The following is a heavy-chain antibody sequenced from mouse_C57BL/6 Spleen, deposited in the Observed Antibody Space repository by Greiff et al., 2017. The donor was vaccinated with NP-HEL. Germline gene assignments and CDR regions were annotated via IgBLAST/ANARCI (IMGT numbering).Heavy chain of an antibody. D-gene: IGHD2-2*01. CDR2: INYDGCN. J-gene: IGHJ2*01. CDR1: GYSFTSGYF. Sequence: EVKVEESGPGLVKPSQSLSLTCSVSGYSFTSGYFCYLIRQPPENLLEVVGYINYDGCNNYNPSVKKRISITRDTSKNKLFLKLNSVTTEDTATYYCARGGSYGYDDYFGGWGNGTTLTVSS. CDR3: ARGGSYGYDDYFGG. V-gene: IGHV3-6*01.